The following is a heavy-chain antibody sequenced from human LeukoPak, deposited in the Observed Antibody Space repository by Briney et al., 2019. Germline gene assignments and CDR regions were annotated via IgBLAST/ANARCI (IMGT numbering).Heavy chain of an antibody. V-gene: IGHV3-73*01. CDR3: TRLPMWTYYFDY. CDR2: IRSKANSYAT. CDR1: GFTFSGSA. D-gene: IGHD2-21*01. Sequence: GGSLRLSCAASGFTFSGSAMQWVRQASGKGVEWVGRIRSKANSYATAYAASVKGRFTISRDDSKNTAYLQMNSLKTEDTAVYYCTRLPMWTYYFDYWVRGTLVTVSS. J-gene: IGHJ4*02.